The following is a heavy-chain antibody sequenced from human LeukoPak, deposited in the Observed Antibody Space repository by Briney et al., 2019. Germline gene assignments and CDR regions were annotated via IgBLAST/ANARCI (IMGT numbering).Heavy chain of an antibody. V-gene: IGHV4-59*01. Sequence: GSLRLSCAASGFTFSSYEMNWIRQPPGKGLEWIGYIYYSGSTNYNPSLKSRVTISVDTSKNQFSLKLSSVTAADTAVYYCARGPDDSSGYHYWGQGTLVTVSS. CDR2: IYYSGST. CDR3: ARGPDDSSGYHY. D-gene: IGHD3-22*01. CDR1: GFTFSSYE. J-gene: IGHJ4*02.